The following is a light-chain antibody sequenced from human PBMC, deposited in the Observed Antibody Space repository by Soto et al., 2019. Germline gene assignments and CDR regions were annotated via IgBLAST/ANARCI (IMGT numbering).Light chain of an antibody. CDR2: DAS. J-gene: IGKJ1*01. CDR1: QSISSW. Sequence: DIQMTQSPSTLSATAGDRVTITCRASQSISSWLAWYQHKPGKAPKLLIYDASSLESGVPSRFSGSGSETEFTLTISSLQPDDFATYYCQQYNTYSWTFGQGTKVDIK. V-gene: IGKV1-5*01. CDR3: QQYNTYSWT.